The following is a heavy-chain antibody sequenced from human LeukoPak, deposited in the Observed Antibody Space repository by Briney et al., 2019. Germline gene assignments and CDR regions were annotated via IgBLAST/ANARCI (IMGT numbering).Heavy chain of an antibody. J-gene: IGHJ4*02. CDR2: TSAYNGNT. V-gene: IGHV1-18*01. CDR1: GYTFTSYG. D-gene: IGHD6-19*01. CDR3: ARGINLAIDSSGWYDYFDY. Sequence: ASVKVSCKASGYTFTSYGISWVRQAPGQGLEWMGWTSAYNGNTNYAQKLQGRVTMTTDTSTSTAYMELRSLRSDDTAVYYCARGINLAIDSSGWYDYFDYWGQGTLVTVSS.